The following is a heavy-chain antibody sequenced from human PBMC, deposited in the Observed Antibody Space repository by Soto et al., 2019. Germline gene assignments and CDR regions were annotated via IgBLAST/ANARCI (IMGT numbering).Heavy chain of an antibody. CDR2: INHSGST. J-gene: IGHJ4*02. Sequence: SETLSLTCAVYGGSFSGYYWSWIRQPPGKGLEWIGEINHSGSTNYNPSLKSRVTISVDTSKNQFSLKLSSVTAADTAVYYCARSRVRRFDYWGQGTLVTVSS. D-gene: IGHD1-1*01. CDR1: GGSFSGYY. V-gene: IGHV4-34*01. CDR3: ARSRVRRFDY.